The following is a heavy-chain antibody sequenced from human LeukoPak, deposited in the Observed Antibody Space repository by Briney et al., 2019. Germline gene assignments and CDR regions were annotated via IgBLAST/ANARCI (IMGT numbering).Heavy chain of an antibody. CDR2: IYHSGST. CDR1: GYSISSGYY. V-gene: IGHV4-38-2*02. D-gene: IGHD3-10*01. Sequence: SETLSLTCTVSGYSISSGYYWGWIRQPPGKGLEWIGSIYHSGSTYYNSSLKSRVTISVDTSKNQFSLKLSSVTAADTAVYYCARVVGSGSYYRGPGYWGQGTLVTVSS. J-gene: IGHJ4*02. CDR3: ARVVGSGSYYRGPGY.